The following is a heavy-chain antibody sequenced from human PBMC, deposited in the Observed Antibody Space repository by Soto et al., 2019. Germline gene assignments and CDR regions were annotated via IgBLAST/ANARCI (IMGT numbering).Heavy chain of an antibody. D-gene: IGHD2-15*01. CDR1: GGSISSGGYY. CDR3: ARRYGGNFDY. V-gene: IGHV4-31*03. CDR2: IYYSGST. Sequence: SETLSLTCTVTGGSISSGGYYLSWIRQHPGKGLEWIGYIYYSGSTYYNPSLKSRVTISVDTSKNQFSLKLSSVTAADTAVYYCARRYGGNFDYWGQGTLVTVS. J-gene: IGHJ4*02.